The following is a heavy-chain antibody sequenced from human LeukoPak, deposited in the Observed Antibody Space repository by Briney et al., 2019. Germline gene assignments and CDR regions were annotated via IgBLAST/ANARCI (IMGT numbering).Heavy chain of an antibody. V-gene: IGHV3-74*01. CDR2: INSDGSST. Sequence: GGSLRLSCAASGFTFSSYGMHWVRQAPGKGLEWVSRINSDGSSTSHADSVKGRFTISRDNAKNTLYLQMNSLRAEDTAVYYCARNSGSYRKIDYWGQGTLVTVSS. CDR3: ARNSGSYRKIDY. J-gene: IGHJ4*02. D-gene: IGHD1-26*01. CDR1: GFTFSSYG.